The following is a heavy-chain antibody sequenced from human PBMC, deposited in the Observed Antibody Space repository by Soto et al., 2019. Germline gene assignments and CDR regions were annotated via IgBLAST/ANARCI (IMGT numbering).Heavy chain of an antibody. J-gene: IGHJ4*02. CDR1: GFTFSTYA. CDR2: TSYDGSNK. D-gene: IGHD2-21*02. V-gene: IGHV3-30-3*01. Sequence: GGSLRLSCAASGFTFSTYAMHWVRQAPGKGLEWVAVTSYDGSNKYYADSVKGRFTISRDNSKNTLYLQMNSLEIEDTAMYYCVTRFTAVATARFDYWGQGTLVTVSS. CDR3: VTRFTAVATARFDY.